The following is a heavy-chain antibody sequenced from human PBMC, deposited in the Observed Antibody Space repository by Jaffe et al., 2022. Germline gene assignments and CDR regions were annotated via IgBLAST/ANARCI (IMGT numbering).Heavy chain of an antibody. D-gene: IGHD2-15*01. J-gene: IGHJ5*02. Sequence: QVQLVESGGGVVQPGGSLRLSCAASGFTFSSYGMHWVRQAPGKGLEWVAFIRYDGSNKYYADSVKGRFTISRDNSKNTLYLQMNSLRAEDTAVYYCAKDFGVVAATWFDPWGQGTLVTVSS. CDR2: IRYDGSNK. CDR1: GFTFSSYG. V-gene: IGHV3-30*02. CDR3: AKDFGVVAATWFDP.